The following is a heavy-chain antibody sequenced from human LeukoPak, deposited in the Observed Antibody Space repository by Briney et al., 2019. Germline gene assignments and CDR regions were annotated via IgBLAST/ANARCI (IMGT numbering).Heavy chain of an antibody. D-gene: IGHD2-2*01. CDR2: IYPGDSDT. V-gene: IGHV5-51*01. Sequence: LGESLKISCKGSGYSFTSYWIGWVRQMPGKGLEWTGIIYPGDSDTRYSPSFQGQVTISADKSISTAYLQWSSLKASDTAMYYCASRLSYCSSTSCHYYGMDVWGQGTTVTVSS. CDR1: GYSFTSYW. CDR3: ASRLSYCSSTSCHYYGMDV. J-gene: IGHJ6*02.